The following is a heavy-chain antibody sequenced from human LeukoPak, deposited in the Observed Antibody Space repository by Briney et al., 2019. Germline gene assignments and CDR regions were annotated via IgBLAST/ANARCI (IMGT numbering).Heavy chain of an antibody. J-gene: IGHJ6*03. CDR3: ARTTEGGYTYDYFYYYYMDV. CDR1: GGSISSYY. CDR2: IYYIGST. V-gene: IGHV4-59*01. Sequence: SETLSLTCTVSGGSISSYYWSWIRQPPGKGLEWIGYIYYIGSTNYNPSLKSRVTISVDTSKNQFSLKLSSVAAADTAVDYCARTTEGGYTYDYFYYYYMDVWGKGTTVTISS. D-gene: IGHD5-18*01.